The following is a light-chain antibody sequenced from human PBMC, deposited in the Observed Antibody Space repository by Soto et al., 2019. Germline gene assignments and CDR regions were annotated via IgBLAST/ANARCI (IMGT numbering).Light chain of an antibody. J-gene: IGKJ4*01. V-gene: IGKV3-15*01. CDR1: QSVSSI. CDR2: GAS. CDR3: QQYNKWPLT. Sequence: EIVMTQSPATLSVSPGERATLSCRASQSVSSILAWYQQKPGQAPRLLIYGASTRHAGIPASFSGSGSGTEFTLPNSSLPSDDFAVSYCQQYNKWPLTFGGGTKVEIK.